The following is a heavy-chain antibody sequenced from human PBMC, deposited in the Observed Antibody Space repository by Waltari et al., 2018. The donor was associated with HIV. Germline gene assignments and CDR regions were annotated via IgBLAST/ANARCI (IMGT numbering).Heavy chain of an antibody. J-gene: IGHJ6*02. CDR1: GGSISSSSYY. CDR3: GRDPKRGIAAGGGRGGMDV. D-gene: IGHD6-13*01. Sequence: QLQLQESGPGLVKPSETLSLTCTVSGGSISSSSYYWGWIRQPPGKGLEWIWSIYYSRTIYYHPSVKMQVTIAVDTSKNQFSLKLSSVTAADTAVYYCGRDPKRGIAAGGGRGGMDVWGQGTTVTVSS. V-gene: IGHV4-39*07. CDR2: IYYSRTI.